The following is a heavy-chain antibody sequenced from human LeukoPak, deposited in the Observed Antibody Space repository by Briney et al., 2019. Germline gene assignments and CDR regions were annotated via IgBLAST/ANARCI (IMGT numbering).Heavy chain of an antibody. V-gene: IGHV1-2*02. CDR1: GYTFTGYC. J-gene: IGHJ3*02. CDR3: ARVAMVRGVPDAFDI. Sequence: ASAKVSCKASGYTFTGYCMHWVRQAPGQGLEWMGWINPNSGGTNYAQKFQGRVTMTRDTSISTAYMELSRLRSDDTAVYYCARVAMVRGVPDAFDIWGQGTMVTVSS. D-gene: IGHD3-10*01. CDR2: INPNSGGT.